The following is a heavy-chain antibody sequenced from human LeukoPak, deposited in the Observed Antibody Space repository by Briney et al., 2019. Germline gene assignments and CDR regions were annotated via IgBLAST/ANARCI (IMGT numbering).Heavy chain of an antibody. CDR3: ARFPPDFDY. D-gene: IGHD1-14*01. CDR1: GGSFSGYY. V-gene: IGHV4-34*01. J-gene: IGHJ4*02. Sequence: PSETLSHTCAVYGGSFSGYYWSWIRQPPGKGLEWIGEINHSGSTNYNPSLKSRVTISVDTSKNQFSLKLTSVTAADTAVYYCARFPPDFDYWGQGTLVIVSS. CDR2: INHSGST.